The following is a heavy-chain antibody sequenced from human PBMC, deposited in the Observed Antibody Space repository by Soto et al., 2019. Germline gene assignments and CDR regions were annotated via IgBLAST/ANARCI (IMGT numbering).Heavy chain of an antibody. D-gene: IGHD3-22*01. CDR1: GFRFDIHA. CDR3: ATRAAFFYDTSRY. CDR2: MSPNGKNQ. J-gene: IGHJ4*02. V-gene: IGHV3-30*04. Sequence: GGSLRLSCAAPGFRFDIHALHWIRQAPGEGLEWVAVMSPNGKNQYYADSVKGRVTISRDTSKSSLSLQMTSLRPEDTAVYYCATRAAFFYDTSRYWGQGTLVTVSA.